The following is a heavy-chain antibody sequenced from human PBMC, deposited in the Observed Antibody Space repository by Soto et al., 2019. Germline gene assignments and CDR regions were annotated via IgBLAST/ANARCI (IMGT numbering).Heavy chain of an antibody. D-gene: IGHD5-12*01. CDR3: ARGGSSGYDSLGYYYYGMDV. Sequence: ASVKVSCKASGGPFSSYAISWVRQAPGQGLEWTGGIIPIFGTANYAQKFQGRVTITADESTSTAYMELSRLRSEDTAVYYCARGGSSGYDSLGYYYYGMDVWGQGTTVTVSS. CDR1: GGPFSSYA. V-gene: IGHV1-69*13. J-gene: IGHJ6*02. CDR2: IIPIFGTA.